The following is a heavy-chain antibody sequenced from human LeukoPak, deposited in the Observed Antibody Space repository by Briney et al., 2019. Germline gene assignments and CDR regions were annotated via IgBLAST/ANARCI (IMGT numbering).Heavy chain of an antibody. CDR1: GGSISSYC. CDR3: AGRLWRRDGYNLSTFDI. CDR2: IYYSGST. V-gene: IGHV4-59*01. Sequence: KPAGTLSLTCTVSGGSISSYCWNWIRQPPGKGLEWIGYIYYSGSTNYNPSLKSRVTISVDTSKNQFSLKLSSVTAADTAVYYCAGRLWRRDGYNLSTFDIWGQGTMVTVSS. D-gene: IGHD5-24*01. J-gene: IGHJ3*02.